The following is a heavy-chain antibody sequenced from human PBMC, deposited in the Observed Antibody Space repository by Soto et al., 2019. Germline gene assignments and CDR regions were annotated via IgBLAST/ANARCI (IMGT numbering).Heavy chain of an antibody. D-gene: IGHD2-15*01. CDR1: GGTFSSYT. Sequence: QVQLVQSGAEVKKPGSSVKVSCKASGGTFSSYTISWVRQAPGQGLEWMGRIIPILGIANYAQKFQGRVTITADNSTSPDSMALSSLRSDDTAVYYCATVHCSGGSCYFDYWCQGTLVTVSS. CDR3: ATVHCSGGSCYFDY. V-gene: IGHV1-69*02. J-gene: IGHJ4*02. CDR2: IIPILGIA.